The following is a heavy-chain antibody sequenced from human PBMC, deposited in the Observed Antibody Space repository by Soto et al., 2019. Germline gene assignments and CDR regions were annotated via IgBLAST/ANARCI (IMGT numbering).Heavy chain of an antibody. D-gene: IGHD5-12*01. J-gene: IGHJ6*03. CDR1: SGSISSSNW. CDR3: ARDASRGYDPSYYYYYMDV. CDR2: IYHSGST. V-gene: IGHV4-4*02. Sequence: SETLSLTFAVSSGSISSSNWWSWVRQPPGKGLEWIGEIYHSGSTNYNPSLKSRVTISVDKSKNQFSLKLSSVTAADTAVYYCARDASRGYDPSYYYYYMDVWGKGTTVTVSS.